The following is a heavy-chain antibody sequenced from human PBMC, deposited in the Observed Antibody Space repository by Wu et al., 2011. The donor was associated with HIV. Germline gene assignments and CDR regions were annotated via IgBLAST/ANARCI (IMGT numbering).Heavy chain of an antibody. Sequence: QVQLVQSGTEVKKPGSSVKVSCRATGGTFNNSLINWVRQAPGHGLEWMGGIIPIFDTANYAQKFQGRVTITADKSTSTAYMELSSLRSEDTAIYYCARDLGGDEDYWGQGTLVTVSS. CDR3: ARDLGGDEDY. D-gene: IGHD2-21*01. CDR2: IIPIFDTA. CDR1: GGTFNNSL. V-gene: IGHV1-69*14. J-gene: IGHJ4*02.